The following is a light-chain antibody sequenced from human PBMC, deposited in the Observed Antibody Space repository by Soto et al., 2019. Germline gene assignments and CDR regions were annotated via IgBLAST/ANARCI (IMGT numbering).Light chain of an antibody. J-gene: IGKJ2*01. V-gene: IGKV1-5*03. CDR3: QQYTRYSAYI. CDR1: QTISNW. CDR2: KAS. Sequence: DIQMTQFPSTLSASIGDRVTITCRASQTISNWLAWYQQKPGKAPKLLIYKASSLETGVPSRFSGSGSGTEFTLTISSLQPDDFATYYCQQYTRYSAYIFGQGTRLELK.